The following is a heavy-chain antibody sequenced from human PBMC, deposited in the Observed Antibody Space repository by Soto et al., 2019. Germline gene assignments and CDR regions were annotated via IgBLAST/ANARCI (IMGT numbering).Heavy chain of an antibody. Sequence: EVQLLESGGGLVQPGGSVRLSCAASGFTFSSYAMNWVRQAPGKGLEWVSGISAGGDSTYYADSVKGRFTFSRDNSKNTLYLQMNSRRAEETAVYYCAKGGAGAAWGSYYRYGLDVWGQGTTVTVSS. J-gene: IGHJ6*02. CDR2: ISAGGDST. CDR1: GFTFSSYA. V-gene: IGHV3-23*01. D-gene: IGHD3-10*01. CDR3: AKGGAGAAWGSYYRYGLDV.